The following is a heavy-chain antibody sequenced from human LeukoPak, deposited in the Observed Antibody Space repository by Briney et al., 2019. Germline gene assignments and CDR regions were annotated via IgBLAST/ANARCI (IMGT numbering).Heavy chain of an antibody. V-gene: IGHV3-20*04. J-gene: IGHJ4*02. CDR1: GFTFDDYG. Sequence: WPGGSLRLSCAASGFTFDDYGMSWVRQAPGKGLEWVSGINSNGGSTGYADSVKGRFTISRDNAKNSLYLQMNNLRAEDTAIFYCARVGGASIVAIPTSYFDYWGQGTLVTVSS. CDR2: INSNGGST. CDR3: ARVGGASIVAIPTSYFDY. D-gene: IGHD5-12*01.